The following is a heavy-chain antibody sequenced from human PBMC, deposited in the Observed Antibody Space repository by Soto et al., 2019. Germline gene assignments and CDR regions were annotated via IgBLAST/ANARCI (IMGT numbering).Heavy chain of an antibody. Sequence: GGSLRLSSVASGFDFRSYEMNWVRQAPGKGLEWVSNIRANDEGIYYADSVKGRVSVSRDNAKNSLFLEMNSLRVDDTAVYYCARETLRDAIDIWGQGTMVTVSS. J-gene: IGHJ3*02. CDR3: ARETLRDAIDI. CDR2: IRANDEGI. V-gene: IGHV3-48*03. CDR1: GFDFRSYE.